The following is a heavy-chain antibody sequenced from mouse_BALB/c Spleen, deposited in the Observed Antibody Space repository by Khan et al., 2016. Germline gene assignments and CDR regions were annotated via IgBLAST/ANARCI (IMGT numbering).Heavy chain of an antibody. CDR1: GFSLTGYG. V-gene: IGHV2-6-7*01. CDR2: IWGDGST. J-gene: IGHJ3*01. Sequence: QVQLKESGPGLVAPSQSLSITCTVSGFSLTGYGVNWVRQPPGTGLEWLGMIWGDGSTAYNSALKSRLSNSKDNSKSQVFLKMNRLQTDDTARYYCAGVLDYDPEVFAYWGQGTLVTVSA. D-gene: IGHD2-4*01. CDR3: AGVLDYDPEVFAY.